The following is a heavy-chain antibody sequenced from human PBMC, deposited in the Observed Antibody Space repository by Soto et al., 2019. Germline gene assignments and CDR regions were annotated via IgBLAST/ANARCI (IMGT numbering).Heavy chain of an antibody. D-gene: IGHD2-2*01. Sequence: PGESLKISCKGSGYSFTTYWIGWVRQMPGKGLEWMGIIYPGDSDTRYSPSFQGQITISADKSISTAYLQWSSLKASDTAMYFCARQYCVNSRCYGDHWGQGTLVTVSS. J-gene: IGHJ5*02. V-gene: IGHV5-51*01. CDR3: ARQYCVNSRCYGDH. CDR1: GYSFTTYW. CDR2: IYPGDSDT.